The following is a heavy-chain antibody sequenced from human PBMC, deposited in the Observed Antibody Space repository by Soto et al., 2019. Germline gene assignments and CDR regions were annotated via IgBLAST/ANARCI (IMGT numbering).Heavy chain of an antibody. CDR3: AKDPGASSDWHGGLY. D-gene: IGHD6-19*01. CDR2: ISGSGGST. CDR1: GFTFSSYA. V-gene: IGHV3-23*01. Sequence: EVQLLESGGGLVQPGGSLRLSCAASGFTFSSYAMSWVRQAPGKGLEWVSAISGSGGSTYYADSVKGRFTIPRDNSKNTLYLQMNSLRAEDTAVYYCAKDPGASSDWHGGLYWGQGTLVTVSS. J-gene: IGHJ4*02.